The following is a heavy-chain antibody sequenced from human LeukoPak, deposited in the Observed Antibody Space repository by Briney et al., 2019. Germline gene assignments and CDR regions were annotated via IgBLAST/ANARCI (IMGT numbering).Heavy chain of an antibody. J-gene: IGHJ4*02. CDR1: GGSISSSSYY. CDR2: IYCSGRT. CDR3: ARLYYYDTSGPPL. Sequence: PSETLSLTCTISGGSISSSSYYWGWIRQPPGKGLEWIGSIYCSGRTYYNPSLKSRVTISVDTSKNEFSLKLSSVTAADTAMYYCARLYYYDTSGPPLWGQGTLVTVSS. V-gene: IGHV4-39*01. D-gene: IGHD3-22*01.